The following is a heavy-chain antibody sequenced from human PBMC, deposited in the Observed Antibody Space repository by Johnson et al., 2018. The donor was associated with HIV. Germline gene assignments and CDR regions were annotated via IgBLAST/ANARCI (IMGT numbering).Heavy chain of an antibody. CDR3: ARDRGGGSYNQNAFDI. J-gene: IGHJ3*02. V-gene: IGHV3-7*01. CDR1: GFIFSDYY. CDR2: IKQDGSEK. D-gene: IGHD1-26*01. Sequence: VQLVESGGGLVKPGGSQRLSCAASGFIFSDYYMTWIRQAPGKGLEWVANIKQDGSEKYYVDSVKGRFTISRDNAKNTLYLQMNSLRAEDTAVYYCARDRGGGSYNQNAFDIWGQGTMVTVSS.